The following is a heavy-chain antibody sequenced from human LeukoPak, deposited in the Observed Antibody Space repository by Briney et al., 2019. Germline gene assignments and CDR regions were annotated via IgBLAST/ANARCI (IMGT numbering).Heavy chain of an antibody. CDR1: GYTLTSYD. V-gene: IGHV1-8*01. CDR2: MNPNSGRT. CDR3: TRGNGYFQH. D-gene: IGHD1-1*01. Sequence: ASVKVSCKASGYTLTSYDINWVRQATGQGLEWMGWMNPNSGRTGYAQNFQGRITITRNTSISTAYMELSSLRSEDTAVYYCTRGNGYFQHWGQGTLVTVSS. J-gene: IGHJ1*01.